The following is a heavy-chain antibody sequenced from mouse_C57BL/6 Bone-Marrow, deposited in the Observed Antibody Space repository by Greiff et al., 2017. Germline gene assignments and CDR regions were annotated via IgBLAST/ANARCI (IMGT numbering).Heavy chain of an antibody. CDR2: IYPGDGDT. CDR3: ARWPLLFSWYAMDY. J-gene: IGHJ4*01. D-gene: IGHD2-1*01. Sequence: QVQLQQSGAELVKPGASVKISCKASGYAFSSYWMNWVKQRPGKGLEWIGQIYPGDGDTNDNGKFKGKATLTADKSSSTAYMQLSSLTSEDSAVYFCARWPLLFSWYAMDYWGQGTSVTVSS. V-gene: IGHV1-80*01. CDR1: GYAFSSYW.